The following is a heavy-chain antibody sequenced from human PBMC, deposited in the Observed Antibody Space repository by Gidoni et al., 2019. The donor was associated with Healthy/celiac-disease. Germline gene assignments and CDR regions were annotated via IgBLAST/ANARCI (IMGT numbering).Heavy chain of an antibody. CDR1: GFTVSSNY. J-gene: IGHJ3*02. CDR2: IYSGGST. D-gene: IGHD2-8*01. CDR3: ARVEGCTNGVCYGAFDI. V-gene: IGHV3-53*01. Sequence: EVQLVESGGGLIQPGGSLRLSCAASGFTVSSNYMSWVRQAPGKGLEWVSVIYSGGSTYYADSVKGRFTISRDNSKNTLYLQMNSLRAEDTAVYYCARVEGCTNGVCYGAFDIWGQVTMVTVSS.